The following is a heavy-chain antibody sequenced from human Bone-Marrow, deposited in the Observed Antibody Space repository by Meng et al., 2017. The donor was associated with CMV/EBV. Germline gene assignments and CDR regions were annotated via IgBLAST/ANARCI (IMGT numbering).Heavy chain of an antibody. V-gene: IGHV1-8*02. CDR2: MNPNSGNT. D-gene: IGHD4-23*01. J-gene: IGHJ3*02. CDR1: GYTFSSYD. Sequence: ASVKVSCKASGYTFSSYDINWVRQATGQGLEWMGWMNPNSGNTGYAQKFQGRVTMTRNTSISTAYMELSSLRSEDTAVYYCARNGAYGGNDAFDIWGQGPMVTVSS. CDR3: ARNGAYGGNDAFDI.